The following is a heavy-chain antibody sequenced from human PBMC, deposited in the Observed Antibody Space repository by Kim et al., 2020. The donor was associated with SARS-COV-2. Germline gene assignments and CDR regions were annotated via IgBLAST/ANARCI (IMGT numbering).Heavy chain of an antibody. CDR3: AMPVTFFGVVLKGAFDY. CDR1: GGSFSGFY. CDR2: INHSGST. V-gene: IGHV4-34*01. Sequence: SETLSLTCAVYGGSFSGFYWSWIRQPPGKGLEWIGQINHSGSTDYNPSLKSRVTISIDTSKNQFSLNLSSVTAADTAVYYCAMPVTFFGVVLKGAFDYWG. J-gene: IGHJ4*01. D-gene: IGHD3-3*01.